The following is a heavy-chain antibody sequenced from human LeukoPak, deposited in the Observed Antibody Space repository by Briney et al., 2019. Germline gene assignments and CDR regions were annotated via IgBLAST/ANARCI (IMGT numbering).Heavy chain of an antibody. CDR2: ISAYNGNT. V-gene: IGHV1-18*01. Sequence: ASGKVSCKASGYTFTSYGISWVRHAPGQGLEWMGWISAYNGNTNYAQKLQGRVTMTTDTSTSTAYMELRSLRSDDTAVYYCAWSGYYVLDYYYYYGMDVWGQGTTVTVSS. J-gene: IGHJ6*02. D-gene: IGHD3-3*01. CDR3: AWSGYYVLDYYYYYGMDV. CDR1: GYTFTSYG.